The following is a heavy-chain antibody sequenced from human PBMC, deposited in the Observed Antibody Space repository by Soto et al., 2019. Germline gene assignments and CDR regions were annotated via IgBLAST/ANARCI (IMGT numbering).Heavy chain of an antibody. CDR1: GGSFTYT. Sequence: QMHLVQSGAEVKKPGSSVKVSCKASGGSFTYTLSWVRQAPGQGLEWMGGIIPIFGTTNYAQQFQGRVTITAHESTKTAYVELSTLRSEDTAVYYCARLHSHGTYGMDVWGQGTTVTVSS. D-gene: IGHD5-18*01. J-gene: IGHJ6*02. CDR2: IIPIFGTT. V-gene: IGHV1-69*01. CDR3: ARLHSHGTYGMDV.